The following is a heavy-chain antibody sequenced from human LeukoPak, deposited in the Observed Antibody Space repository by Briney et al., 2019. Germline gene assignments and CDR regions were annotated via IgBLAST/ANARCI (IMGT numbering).Heavy chain of an antibody. V-gene: IGHV4-59*08. CDR3: ARQIAVVEPTDPNWFDS. CDR1: GGSISSDY. Sequence: KPSETLSLTCTVSGGSISSDYWQWIRQPPGKGLEWVGYIYNSGNNHYNSSLKSRVTISIDTSKNQFSLKLASVTAADTAVYYCARQIAVVEPTDPNWFDSWGQGTLVTVSS. CDR2: IYNSGNN. J-gene: IGHJ5*01. D-gene: IGHD2-21*01.